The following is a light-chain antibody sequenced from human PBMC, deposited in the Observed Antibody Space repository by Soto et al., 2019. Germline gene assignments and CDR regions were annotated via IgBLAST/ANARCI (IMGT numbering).Light chain of an antibody. CDR2: SNN. CDR3: AAWDDGLSGPV. V-gene: IGLV1-47*02. CDR1: SSNIGAGYD. Sequence: QSVLTQPPSVSGAPGQRVTISCTGSSSNIGAGYDVHWYQQLPGTAPKFLIYSNNQRPSGVSDRFSGSKSGTSASLAISGLRSEDEADYYCAAWDDGLSGPVFGGGTKLTVL. J-gene: IGLJ3*02.